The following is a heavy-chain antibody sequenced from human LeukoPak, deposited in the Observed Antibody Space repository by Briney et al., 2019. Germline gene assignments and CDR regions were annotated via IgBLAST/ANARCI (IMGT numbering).Heavy chain of an antibody. CDR3: ARELPFDY. Sequence: GASVKVSCKASGCTFTGYSVHWVRQAPGQGLEWMGRINPNSGATDYAQKFQGRVTMTRDTSISTVYMELNRLRSDDTAVYYCARELPFDYWGQGTLVTVSS. V-gene: IGHV1-2*06. J-gene: IGHJ4*02. CDR2: INPNSGAT. D-gene: IGHD3-10*01. CDR1: GCTFTGYS.